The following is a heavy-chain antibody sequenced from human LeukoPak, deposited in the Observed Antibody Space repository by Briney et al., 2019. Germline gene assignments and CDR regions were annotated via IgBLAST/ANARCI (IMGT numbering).Heavy chain of an antibody. V-gene: IGHV3-23*01. Sequence: GGSLRLSCAASGFTFSSYAMSWVRQAPGKGLEWVSAISDTGGLTYCAPSMKGRLTISRDNSRNTLFLQMNSLRAEDTAVYYCAKGGIISGYSIVVWGKGTTVTVSS. CDR3: AKGGIISGYSIVV. J-gene: IGHJ6*04. D-gene: IGHD1-26*01. CDR2: ISDTGGLT. CDR1: GFTFSSYA.